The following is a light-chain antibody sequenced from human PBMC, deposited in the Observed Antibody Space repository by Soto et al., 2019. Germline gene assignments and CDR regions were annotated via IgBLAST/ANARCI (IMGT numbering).Light chain of an antibody. CDR3: QSHDSSLNSWV. J-gene: IGLJ3*02. V-gene: IGLV1-40*01. CDR1: SSNIGAGYD. CDR2: GNT. Sequence: QSALTQPPSMSGAPGQRVTISCTGSSSNIGAGYDVHWYQLLPGTAPKLLIYGNTNRPSGVPDRFSGSKSGTSASLAITGLRAEDEADYYCQSHDSSLNSWVFGGGTKLT.